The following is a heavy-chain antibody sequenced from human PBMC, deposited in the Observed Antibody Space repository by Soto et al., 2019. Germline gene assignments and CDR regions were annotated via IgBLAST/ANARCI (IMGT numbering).Heavy chain of an antibody. D-gene: IGHD2-15*01. CDR3: AKDMKDCSGGSCYGELGYFDY. CDR2: ISWNSGSI. J-gene: IGHJ4*02. CDR1: GFTFDDYA. Sequence: GGSLRLSCAASGFTFDDYAMHWVRQAPGKGLEWVSGISWNSGSIGYADSVKGRFTISRDNAKNSLYLQMNSLRAEDTALYYCAKDMKDCSGGSCYGELGYFDYWGQGTLVTVSS. V-gene: IGHV3-9*01.